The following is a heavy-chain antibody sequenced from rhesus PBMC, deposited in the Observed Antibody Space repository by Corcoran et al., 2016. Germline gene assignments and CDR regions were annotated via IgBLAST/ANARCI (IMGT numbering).Heavy chain of an antibody. V-gene: IGHV7-193*01. CDR2: MNTYTGNP. CDR1: GYSFTTSG. J-gene: IGHJ4*01. Sequence: QVQLVQSGPEVKQPGASVKVSCTASGYSFTTSGMTWVRPAPGQGLEWMGWMNTYTGNPTYAQGFTERFVFSMDTSVSTVYLQISSRKAEDTAVYYCARSNTVTVFDYWGQGVLVTVSS. D-gene: IGHD4-23*01. CDR3: ARSNTVTVFDY.